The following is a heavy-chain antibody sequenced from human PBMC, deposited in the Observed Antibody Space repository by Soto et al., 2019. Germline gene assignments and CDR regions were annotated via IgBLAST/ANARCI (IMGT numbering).Heavy chain of an antibody. CDR1: GGTFSSYT. V-gene: IGHV1-69*02. Sequence: QVQLVQSGAEVKKPGSSVKVSCKASGGTFSSYTISWVRQAPGQGLEWMGRIIPILGIANYAQKFQGRVTSTADQSTSTAYMELSSLRSEDTAVYYCAVPGGGYYYYGMDVWGQGTTVTVSS. D-gene: IGHD2-2*01. CDR3: AVPGGGYYYYGMDV. J-gene: IGHJ6*02. CDR2: IIPILGIA.